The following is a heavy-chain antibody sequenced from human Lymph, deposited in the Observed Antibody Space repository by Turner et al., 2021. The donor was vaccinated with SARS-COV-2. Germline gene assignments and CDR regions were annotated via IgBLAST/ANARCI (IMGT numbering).Heavy chain of an antibody. CDR2: IDPSDSYT. CDR1: GYSFTSYW. Sequence: EVQLVQSGAKVKKPGESLRISCKGSGYSFTSYWISWVRQMPGKGLEWMGRIDPSDSYTNYSPSFQGHVTISSDKSISTAYLQWSSLKASDTAMYYCARGDCSSTSCPKHYYYYGMDVWGQGTTVTVSS. V-gene: IGHV5-10-1*03. D-gene: IGHD2-2*01. CDR3: ARGDCSSTSCPKHYYYYGMDV. J-gene: IGHJ6*02.